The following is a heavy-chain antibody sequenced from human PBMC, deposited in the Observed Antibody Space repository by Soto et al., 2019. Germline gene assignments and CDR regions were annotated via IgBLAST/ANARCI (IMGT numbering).Heavy chain of an antibody. J-gene: IGHJ3*01. V-gene: IGHV1-69*01. D-gene: IGHD3-22*01. CDR3: TRTSSGYYHDAFDV. Sequence: QVQLVQSGAEVKKPGYSVKVSCKASGCSFPSDTISWVLQAPGHGLEWWGGIVPVFWTTDHAQKFQGRVTMSADDSPDTAYMDLPTRPPEDTTVYYWTRTSSGYYHDAFDVCCQGTWVSVSS. CDR2: IVPVFWTT. CDR1: GCSFPSDT.